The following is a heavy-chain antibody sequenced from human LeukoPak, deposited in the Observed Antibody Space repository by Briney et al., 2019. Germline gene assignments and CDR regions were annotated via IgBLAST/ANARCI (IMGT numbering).Heavy chain of an antibody. V-gene: IGHV4-4*07. CDR3: ARDVRGYTESYSDY. CDR1: GGSISSYY. CDR2: IYTSGST. J-gene: IGHJ4*02. D-gene: IGHD5-12*01. Sequence: SETLSLTCSVSGGSISSYYWSWIRQPAGKGREWIGRIYTSGSTNYNPSLKSRVTMSVDTSKNQFSLKLSSVTAADTAAYCARDVRGYTESYSDYWGQGTLVTVFS.